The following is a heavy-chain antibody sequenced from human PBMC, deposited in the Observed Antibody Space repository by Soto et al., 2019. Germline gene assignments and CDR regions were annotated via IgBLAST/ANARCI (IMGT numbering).Heavy chain of an antibody. V-gene: IGHV1-69*01. J-gene: IGHJ6*02. D-gene: IGHD2-2*01. CDR1: GGTFSSYA. Sequence: QVQLVQSGAEVKKPGSSVKVSCKASGGTFSSYAISWVLQAPGKGLEWMGGIIPISGTANYAQKFQGRVTITADEYTSTAYMDLSSLRSEDTAVYYCARSQGSSTSLEIYYYYYYGMDVWGQGTTVTVSS. CDR2: IIPISGTA. CDR3: ARSQGSSTSLEIYYYYYYGMDV.